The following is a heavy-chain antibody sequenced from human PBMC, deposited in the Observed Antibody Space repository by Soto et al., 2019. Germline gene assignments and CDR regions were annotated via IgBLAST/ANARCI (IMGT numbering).Heavy chain of an antibody. V-gene: IGHV3-23*01. CDR2: ISGSGGST. CDR1: GFTFSSYA. D-gene: IGHD3-22*01. Sequence: EVQLLESGGGLVQPGGSLRLSCAASGFTFSSYAMSWVRQAPGKGLEWVSAISGSGGSTYYADSVKGRFTISRDNSKNTLYLHMNSLGAEDTAVYYCAKDSPGLAYYYDSSGYYYDYWGQGTLVTVSS. J-gene: IGHJ4*02. CDR3: AKDSPGLAYYYDSSGYYYDY.